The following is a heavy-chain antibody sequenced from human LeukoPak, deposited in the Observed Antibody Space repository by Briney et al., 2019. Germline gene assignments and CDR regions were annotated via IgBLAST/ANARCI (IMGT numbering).Heavy chain of an antibody. V-gene: IGHV4-34*01. Sequence: SETLSLTCAVYGGSFSGYYWSWIRQPPGKGLEWIGEINHSGSTNYNPSLKSRVTISVDTSKNQFSLKLSSVTAADTAVYYCASRVAVAANGNWFDPWGQGTLVTVSS. D-gene: IGHD6-19*01. CDR3: ASRVAVAANGNWFDP. J-gene: IGHJ5*02. CDR1: GGSFSGYY. CDR2: INHSGST.